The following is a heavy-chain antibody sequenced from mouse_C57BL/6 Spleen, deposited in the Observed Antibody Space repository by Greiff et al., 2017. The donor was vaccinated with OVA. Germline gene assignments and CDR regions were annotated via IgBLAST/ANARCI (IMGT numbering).Heavy chain of an antibody. CDR2: INPSTGGT. J-gene: IGHJ2*01. D-gene: IGHD4-1*02. CDR1: GYSFTGYY. V-gene: IGHV1-42*01. CDR3: ARSTVDY. Sequence: VQLQQSGPELVKPGASVKISCKASGYSFTGYYMNWVKQSPEKSLEWIGEINPSTGGTTYNQKFKAKATLTVDKSSSTAYMQLKSLTSEDSAVYYCARSTVDYWGQGTTLTVSS.